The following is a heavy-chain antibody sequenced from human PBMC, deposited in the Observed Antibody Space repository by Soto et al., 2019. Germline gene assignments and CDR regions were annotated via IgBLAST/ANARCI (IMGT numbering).Heavy chain of an antibody. CDR2: VSASGRSR. J-gene: IGHJ4*02. CDR1: GIVISNYA. Sequence: GGSLRLSCVASGIVISNYAMRWVRQSPGKGLEWVAIVSASGRSRYHADPVKGRFTISRDNSKNTLYLHMTNLRAEDTAVYYSAKDENWRDVYYDVWGQGTPVTVSS. CDR3: AKDENWRDVYYDV. V-gene: IGHV3-23*01. D-gene: IGHD3-16*01.